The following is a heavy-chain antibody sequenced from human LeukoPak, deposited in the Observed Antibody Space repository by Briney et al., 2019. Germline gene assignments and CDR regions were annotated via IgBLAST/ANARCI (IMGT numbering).Heavy chain of an antibody. CDR3: VRDWDHFDFDS. CDR2: IKGDGTHT. CDR1: GFTFRNYW. Sequence: GESLRLSRAASGFTFRNYWMHWVRQAPGKGLVWVSRIKGDGTHTIYADSVKGRFSISRDNAKSTLYLQMRSLRADDTAVYYCVRDWDHFDFDSWGQGTLVTVSS. V-gene: IGHV3-74*01. J-gene: IGHJ5*01. D-gene: IGHD1-26*01.